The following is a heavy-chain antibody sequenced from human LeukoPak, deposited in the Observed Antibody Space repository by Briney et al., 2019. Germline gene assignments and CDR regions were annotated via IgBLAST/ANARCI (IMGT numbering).Heavy chain of an antibody. CDR2: INPSGGST. J-gene: IGHJ5*02. V-gene: IGHV1-46*01. CDR1: GYTFTSYY. Sequence: GASVKVSCKASGYTFTSYYMHWVRQAPGQGLEWMGIINPSGGSTSYAQKFQGGVTMTRDTSTSTVYMELSSLRSDDTAVYYCARGEVGYCSGGSCYPFGSENNWFDPWGQGTLVTVSS. D-gene: IGHD2-15*01. CDR3: ARGEVGYCSGGSCYPFGSENNWFDP.